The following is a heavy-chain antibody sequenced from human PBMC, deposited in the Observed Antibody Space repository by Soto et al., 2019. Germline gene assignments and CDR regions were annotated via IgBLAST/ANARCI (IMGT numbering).Heavy chain of an antibody. CDR3: ARDIYCSSTSCYAERNYYYYYYMDV. V-gene: IGHV1-46*03. J-gene: IGHJ6*03. CDR2: INPSGGST. Sequence: GASVKVSCKESGYTLTSYYMHWVRQAPRQGLEWMGIINPSGGSTSYAQKFQGRVTMTRDTSTSTVYMELSSLRSEDTAVYYCARDIYCSSTSCYAERNYYYYYYMDVWGKGTTVPVSS. D-gene: IGHD2-2*01. CDR1: GYTLTSYY.